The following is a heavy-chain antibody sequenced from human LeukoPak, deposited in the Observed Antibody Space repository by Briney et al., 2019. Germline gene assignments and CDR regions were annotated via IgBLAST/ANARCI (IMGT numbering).Heavy chain of an antibody. CDR1: GDSVSSNSVT. CDR3: ARRLTQYDCFDP. Sequence: SQTLSLTCAISGDSVSSNSVTWNWIRQSPSRGLEWLGRTYFRSTWYNDYAVSVRGRITVNPDTSKNQFSLHLNSVTPEDTAVYYCARRLTQYDCFDPWGQGILVTVSS. CDR2: TYFRSTWYN. J-gene: IGHJ5*02. D-gene: IGHD2-2*01. V-gene: IGHV6-1*01.